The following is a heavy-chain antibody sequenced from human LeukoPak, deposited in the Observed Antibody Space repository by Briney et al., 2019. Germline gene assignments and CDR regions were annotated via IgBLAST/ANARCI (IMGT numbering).Heavy chain of an antibody. CDR1: GFTFSSYG. Sequence: GGSLRLSCAASGFTFSSYGMHWVRQAPGKGLEWVAVIWYDGTNKYYADSVKGRFTISRDNSKNTLYLQMNSLRAEDTAVYYCARIGGDRHPIEYWGQGTLVTVSS. J-gene: IGHJ4*02. V-gene: IGHV3-33*01. CDR3: ARIGGDRHPIEY. D-gene: IGHD2-21*02. CDR2: IWYDGTNK.